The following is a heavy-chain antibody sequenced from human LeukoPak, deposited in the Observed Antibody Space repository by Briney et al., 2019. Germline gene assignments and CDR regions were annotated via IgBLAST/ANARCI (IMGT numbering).Heavy chain of an antibody. V-gene: IGHV1-69*05. D-gene: IGHD1-26*01. Sequence: VASVKVSCKASGGTFSSYAISWVRQAPGQGLEWMGGIIPIFGTANYAQKFQGRVTITTDESTSTAYMELSSLRSEDTAVYYCARDSPYSGSPHSDAFDLWGQGTLVTVSS. J-gene: IGHJ3*01. CDR1: GGTFSSYA. CDR2: IIPIFGTA. CDR3: ARDSPYSGSPHSDAFDL.